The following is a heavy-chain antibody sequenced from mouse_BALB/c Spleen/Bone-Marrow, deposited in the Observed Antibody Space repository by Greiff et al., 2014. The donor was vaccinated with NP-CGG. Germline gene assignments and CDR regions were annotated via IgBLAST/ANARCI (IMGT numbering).Heavy chain of an antibody. V-gene: IGHV1-7*01. J-gene: IGHJ2*01. CDR1: GYTFTNYW. CDR2: INPSTGYT. D-gene: IGHD1-1*01. Sequence: QVPLKESGAELAKPGASVKMSCKASGYTFTNYWMHWVKQRPGQGLEWIGYINPSTGYTEYNQKFKDKATLTADKSSSTAYMQLSSLTSEDSAVYYCARIYYYGRDYWGQGTTLTVSS. CDR3: ARIYYYGRDY.